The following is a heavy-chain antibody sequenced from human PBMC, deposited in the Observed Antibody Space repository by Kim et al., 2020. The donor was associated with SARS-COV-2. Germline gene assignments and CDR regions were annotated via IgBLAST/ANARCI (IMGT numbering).Heavy chain of an antibody. D-gene: IGHD2-2*01. CDR3: AGLLFNCSSTSCYYYYGMDV. Sequence: SETLSLTCTVSGGSVSSGSYYWSWIRQPPGKGLEWIGYIYYSGSTNYNPSLKSRVTISVDTSKNQFSLKLSSVTAADTAVYYCAGLLFNCSSTSCYYYYGMDVWGQGTTVTVSS. J-gene: IGHJ6*02. V-gene: IGHV4-61*01. CDR1: GGSVSSGSYY. CDR2: IYYSGST.